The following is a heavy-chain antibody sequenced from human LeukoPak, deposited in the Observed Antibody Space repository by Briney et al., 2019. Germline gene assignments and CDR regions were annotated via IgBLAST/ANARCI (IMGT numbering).Heavy chain of an antibody. J-gene: IGHJ4*02. V-gene: IGHV3-11*01. D-gene: IGHD1-14*01. CDR3: AREKAGPADY. CDR1: GFTFSDYH. Sequence: GGSLRLSCAASGFTFSDYHMTWIRQPPGKGLQWVSYISSSGSTTYYADSVKGRFTISRDNAGNSLYLQMNSLRAEDTALYYCAREKAGPADYWGQGTLVTVSP. CDR2: ISSSGSTT.